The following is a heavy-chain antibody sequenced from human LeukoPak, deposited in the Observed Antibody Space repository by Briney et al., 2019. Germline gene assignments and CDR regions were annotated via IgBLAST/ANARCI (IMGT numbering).Heavy chain of an antibody. V-gene: IGHV1-69*13. CDR3: ARDRHRYCSSTSCLGNAFDI. CDR1: GGTFSSYA. D-gene: IGHD2-2*01. Sequence: GASVKVSCKASGGTFSSYAISWVRQAPGQGLEWMGGIIPIFGTANYAQKFQGRVTITADESTSTAYMELSSLRSEDTAVYYCARDRHRYCSSTSCLGNAFDIWGQGTMVTVSS. CDR2: IIPIFGTA. J-gene: IGHJ3*02.